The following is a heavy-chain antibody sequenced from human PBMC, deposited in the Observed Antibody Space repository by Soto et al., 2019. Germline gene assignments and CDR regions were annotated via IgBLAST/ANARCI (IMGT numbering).Heavy chain of an antibody. Sequence: QVQLQESGPGLVKPSETLSLTCTVSGGSISNYYWNWIRQPPGKGLEWVGYIYYSGNIYYSGNTNHSSSLKSRVTMSVDTSKNTLSLKLTSVTAADTAVYFCARAARLMHRGCSYYNGMDVWGRGTTVTVSS. CDR1: GGSISNYY. J-gene: IGHJ6*02. D-gene: IGHD3-10*01. V-gene: IGHV4-59*01. CDR2: IYYSGNIYYSGNT. CDR3: ARAARLMHRGCSYYNGMDV.